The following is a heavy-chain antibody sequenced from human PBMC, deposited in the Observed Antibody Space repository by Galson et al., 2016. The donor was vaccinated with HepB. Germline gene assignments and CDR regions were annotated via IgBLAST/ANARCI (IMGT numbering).Heavy chain of an antibody. CDR2: IFTDGSGT. V-gene: IGHV3-74*01. Sequence: SLRLSCAASAFTFSAYPMHWVRQAPGKGLVWISLIFTDGSGTLYADSVKGRFTISRDNAKNTLFLQMNNLRADDTAVYYCGRGSKDGFDMWGQGTMVTVSS. CDR3: GRGSKDGFDM. CDR1: AFTFSAYP. J-gene: IGHJ3*02.